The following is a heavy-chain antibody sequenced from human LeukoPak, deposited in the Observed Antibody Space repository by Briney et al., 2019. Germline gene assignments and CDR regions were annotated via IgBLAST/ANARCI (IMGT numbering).Heavy chain of an antibody. CDR2: SSPNNGNR. D-gene: IGHD3-16*01. CDR1: GYTFTTYG. V-gene: IGHV1-18*01. J-gene: IGHJ4*02. CDR3: ARVRYRLAETYIDY. Sequence: GASVKVSCKTPGYTFTTYGISWVRQAPGQGLEWMGWSSPNNGNRNYAQKFQGRVTMTTDTSTATAYMELRSLRSDDTAVYYCARVRYRLAETYIDYWGQGTLVTVPS.